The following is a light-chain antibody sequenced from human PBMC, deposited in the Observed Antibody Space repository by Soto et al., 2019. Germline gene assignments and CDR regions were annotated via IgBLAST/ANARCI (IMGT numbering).Light chain of an antibody. V-gene: IGKV3-11*01. CDR2: DVS. Sequence: EIVFPSSPATLSLFPGKRDPLPCRASQNISSYLIWYQQPPGPAPSLLIYDVSNRATGIPASFSGSGSGTDSTPTINRLAPDVVAVYYRQHYAYLWTFGQGTKVDIK. CDR3: QHYAYLWT. CDR1: QNISSY. J-gene: IGKJ1*01.